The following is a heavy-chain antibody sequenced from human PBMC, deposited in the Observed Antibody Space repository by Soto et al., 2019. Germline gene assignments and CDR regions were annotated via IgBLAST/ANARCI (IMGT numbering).Heavy chain of an antibody. Sequence: QEQLVQSGGGVVQPGRSLRLSCAASGFKFNSYVMHWVRQAPGKGLEWVAVIWYDGSDTSYGDSVKGRFTISRDNSKNTLYLQMSSLRVDDTAVYYCARDRFGGTEGTNWLDPWGQGALVTVSS. CDR3: ARDRFGGTEGTNWLDP. D-gene: IGHD3-10*01. V-gene: IGHV3-33*01. J-gene: IGHJ5*02. CDR1: GFKFNSYV. CDR2: IWYDGSDT.